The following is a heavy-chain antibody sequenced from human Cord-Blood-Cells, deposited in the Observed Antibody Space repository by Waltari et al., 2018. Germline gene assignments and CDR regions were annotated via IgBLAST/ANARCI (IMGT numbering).Heavy chain of an antibody. J-gene: IGHJ4*02. CDR3: ARLGKDCSGGSCYDY. CDR1: GGSISSSSYY. CDR2: IYYSGST. D-gene: IGHD2-15*01. Sequence: QLQLQESGPGLVKPSETLSLTCTVSGGSISSSSYYWGWIRQPPGKGLEWIGSIYYSGSTYDNPALKGRVTISVDTSKNQFSRKLSSVTAADTAVYYCARLGKDCSGGSCYDYWGQGTLVTVSS. V-gene: IGHV4-39*07.